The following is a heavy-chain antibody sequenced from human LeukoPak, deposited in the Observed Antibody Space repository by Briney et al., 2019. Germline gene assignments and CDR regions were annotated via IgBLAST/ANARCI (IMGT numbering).Heavy chain of an antibody. J-gene: IGHJ6*03. V-gene: IGHV3-33*06. CDR2: IWYDGSKK. Sequence: PGGSLRVSCAASGFTFSNYSMHWVRQTPGPGLEWVAVIWYDGSKKYYADSVKGRFTISRDDSKKKTYLQMRRLRAEDTAVYYCAEGGPVRDYYYYIDVWGKGITVTVSS. D-gene: IGHD4-23*01. CDR1: GFTFSNYS. CDR3: AEGGPVRDYYYYIDV.